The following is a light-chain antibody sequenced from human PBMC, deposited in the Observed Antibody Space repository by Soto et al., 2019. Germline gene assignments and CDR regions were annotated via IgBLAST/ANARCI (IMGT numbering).Light chain of an antibody. J-gene: IGKJ1*01. V-gene: IGKV3-20*01. CDR2: SIS. CDR1: QSVSSSY. Sequence: EIVLTQSPGTLSLSPGERATLSCRASQSVSSSYLAWYQQKPGQAPRLLIYSISSRATGIPDRFSGSGSGTDFTLTISRLEPEDFAVYYCQRYGSSRTFGQGTKVEIK. CDR3: QRYGSSRT.